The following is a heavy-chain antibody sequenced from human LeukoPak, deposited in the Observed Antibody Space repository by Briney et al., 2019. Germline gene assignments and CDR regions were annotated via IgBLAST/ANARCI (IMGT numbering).Heavy chain of an antibody. CDR3: ARLLYDSSGYYWLWDAFDI. V-gene: IGHV4-4*09. D-gene: IGHD3-22*01. CDR1: GGSISSYY. Sequence: SETLSLTCTVSGGSISSYYWSWIRQPPGKGLEWIGYIYTSGSTNYNPSLKSRVTISVDTSKNQFSLKLSSVTAADTAVYYCARLLYDSSGYYWLWDAFDIWGQGTVVTVSS. J-gene: IGHJ3*02. CDR2: IYTSGST.